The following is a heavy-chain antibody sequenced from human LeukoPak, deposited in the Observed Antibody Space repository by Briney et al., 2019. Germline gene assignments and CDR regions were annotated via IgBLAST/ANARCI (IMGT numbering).Heavy chain of an antibody. J-gene: IGHJ4*02. Sequence: GASVKVSCKASGYTFTGFYMHWVRQAPGQGLQWMGWINPDSGVTDYAQEFQGRVTMTRDTSISTLFMELNNLRSDDTAMYYCARDQGGHDYWGQGTLVTVYS. CDR1: GYTFTGFY. CDR2: INPDSGVT. D-gene: IGHD2-15*01. CDR3: ARDQGGHDY. V-gene: IGHV1-2*02.